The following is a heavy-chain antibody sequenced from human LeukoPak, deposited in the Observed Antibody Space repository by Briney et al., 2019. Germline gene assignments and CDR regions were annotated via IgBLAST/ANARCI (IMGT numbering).Heavy chain of an antibody. CDR3: ARETIGPVGLWLGESNRKRYFGMDV. D-gene: IGHD3-10*01. Sequence: KPSETLSLTCAVSGGSISRNNRWSWVRQPPGKGLEWIGEINHSGSTNHNPSLENRVIISVDRSKNQFSLKLSSMSAADTATYFCARETIGPVGLWLGESNRKRYFGMDVWGRGTTVTVSS. CDR2: INHSGST. CDR1: GGSISRNNR. V-gene: IGHV4-4*02. J-gene: IGHJ6*02.